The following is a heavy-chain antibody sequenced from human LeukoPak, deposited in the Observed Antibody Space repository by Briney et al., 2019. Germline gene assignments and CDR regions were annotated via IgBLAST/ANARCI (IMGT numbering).Heavy chain of an antibody. CDR1: GGSISSSSYY. CDR3: ARHIRGSRTVYYYYGMDV. J-gene: IGHJ6*02. V-gene: IGHV4-39*01. CDR2: IYYSGST. Sequence: SETLSLTCTVSGGSISSSSYYWGWIRQPPGKGLEWIGSIYYSGSTYYNPSLKSRVAISVDTSKNQFSLKLSSVTAADTAVYYCARHIRGSRTVYYYYGMDVWGQGTTVTVSS. D-gene: IGHD1-14*01.